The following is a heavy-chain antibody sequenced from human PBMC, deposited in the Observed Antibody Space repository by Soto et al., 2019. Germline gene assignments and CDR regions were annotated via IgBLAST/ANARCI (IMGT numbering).Heavy chain of an antibody. CDR1: GFTFSSYA. CDR2: ISYDGSNK. D-gene: IGHD6-6*01. CDR3: ARGGGTWQLVSDGMDV. V-gene: IGHV3-30-3*01. Sequence: QVQLVESGGGVVQPGRSLRLSCAASGFTFSSYAMHWVRQAPGKGLEWVAVISYDGSNKYYADSVKGRFTISRDNSKNTRDMQMNSLRAQDTAVYYWARGGGTWQLVSDGMDVWGQGTTVTVSS. J-gene: IGHJ6*02.